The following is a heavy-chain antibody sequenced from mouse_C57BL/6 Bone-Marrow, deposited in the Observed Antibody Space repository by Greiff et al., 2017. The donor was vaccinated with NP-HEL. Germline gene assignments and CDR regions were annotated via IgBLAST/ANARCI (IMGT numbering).Heavy chain of an antibody. Sequence: EVQLQQSGAELVRPGASVKLSCTASGFNIKDDYMHWVKQRPEQGLEWIGWIDPENGDTEYASKFQGKATITADTSSNTAYLQLSSLTSEDTAVYYCTTYNSNPCYFDYWGQGTTLTVSS. J-gene: IGHJ2*01. V-gene: IGHV14-4*01. CDR1: GFNIKDDY. D-gene: IGHD2-5*01. CDR3: TTYNSNPCYFDY. CDR2: IDPENGDT.